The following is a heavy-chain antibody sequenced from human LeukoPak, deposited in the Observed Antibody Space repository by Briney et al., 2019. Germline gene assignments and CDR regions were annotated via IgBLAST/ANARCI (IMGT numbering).Heavy chain of an antibody. Sequence: SETLSLTCTVSGGSIRSYYWSWIRQPAGKGLEWIGHIYTSGRTNFNPSLKSRVTMSLDTSKNQFSLKLSSVTAADTAVYYCARVDYCGGDCYSELWGQGALVTVSS. CDR1: GGSIRSYY. D-gene: IGHD2-21*01. J-gene: IGHJ4*02. V-gene: IGHV4-4*07. CDR3: ARVDYCGGDCYSEL. CDR2: IYTSGRT.